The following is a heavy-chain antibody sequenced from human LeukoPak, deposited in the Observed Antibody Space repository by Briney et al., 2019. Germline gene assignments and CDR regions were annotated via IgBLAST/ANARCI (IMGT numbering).Heavy chain of an antibody. D-gene: IGHD1-26*01. Sequence: GGALRLSCVASGFTLDDYALHWVRQAPGKGLEWISLISGDGDNTYYANSVKGRFTISRDKSKNSLYLQMSSLRAEDTALYYCAKGVRSGTYYNCFDPWGQGTLVTVSS. CDR1: GFTLDDYA. J-gene: IGHJ5*02. CDR2: ISGDGDNT. V-gene: IGHV3-43*02. CDR3: AKGVRSGTYYNCFDP.